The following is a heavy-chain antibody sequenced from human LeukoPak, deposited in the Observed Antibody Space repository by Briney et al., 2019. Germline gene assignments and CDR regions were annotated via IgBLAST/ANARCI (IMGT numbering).Heavy chain of an antibody. J-gene: IGHJ3*01. CDR1: GFIFDYYS. D-gene: IGHD4-17*01. CDR2: VSPDGRTT. CDR3: VRNGEYAFNL. Sequence: GGSLRLSCAASGFIFDYYSMHWVRQAPGKGLEYVSVVSPDGRTTYYTNFVKGRFTISRDNSKNTIYLQMGSLRDDDTAIYYCVRNGEYAFNLWGQGTMVTVSS. V-gene: IGHV3-64*01.